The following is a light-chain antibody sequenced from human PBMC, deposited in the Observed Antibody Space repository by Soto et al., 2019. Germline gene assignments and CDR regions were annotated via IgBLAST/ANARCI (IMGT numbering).Light chain of an antibody. V-gene: IGKV3-20*01. CDR1: QSVTNRY. Sequence: EIVLTQSPGTLSLSPGERATLSCRASQSVTNRYLAWYQQKPGQAPRLLIYNTISRATGIPDRFSGSGSGTDFTLTISRLEPEDFAVYYCQQYGSSPLTFGGGTKVDIK. CDR2: NTI. J-gene: IGKJ4*01. CDR3: QQYGSSPLT.